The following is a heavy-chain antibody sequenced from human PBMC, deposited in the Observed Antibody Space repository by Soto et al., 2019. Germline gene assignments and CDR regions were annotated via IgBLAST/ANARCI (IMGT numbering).Heavy chain of an antibody. CDR3: AGQERYQNWFDP. J-gene: IGHJ5*02. CDR2: IFYSENA. Sequence: ETLSLTCTVSFGSMRISSYYCVWIRQPPGKGLEWIGSIFYSENAYYSPSLRGRITMSIDTSSNQFSLKLSSVTAADTAAYYCAGQERYQNWFDPWGQGTLVTVSS. CDR1: FGSMRISSYY. D-gene: IGHD2-2*01. V-gene: IGHV4-39*01.